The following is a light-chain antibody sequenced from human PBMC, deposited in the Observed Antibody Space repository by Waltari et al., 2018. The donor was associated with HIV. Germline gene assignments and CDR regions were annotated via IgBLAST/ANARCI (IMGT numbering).Light chain of an antibody. CDR1: SSNIGSNA. J-gene: IGLJ3*02. CDR2: SDN. Sequence: QSVLTQPPSASGTPGQRVTISCSGSSSNIGSNAVNWYQQRPGAAPKLLFYSDNQRPSGVPDRFSGSRSGTSASLAISGLQSGDEADYYCAAWDDSLNGPLFGGGTKLTVL. CDR3: AAWDDSLNGPL. V-gene: IGLV1-44*01.